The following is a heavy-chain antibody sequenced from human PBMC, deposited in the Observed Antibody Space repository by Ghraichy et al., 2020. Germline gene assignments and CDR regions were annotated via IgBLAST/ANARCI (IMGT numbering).Heavy chain of an antibody. D-gene: IGHD2-2*01. CDR2: ISSSRTYI. Sequence: GGSLRLYCAASGFTFSDYFMNWVRQAPGKGLEWISSISSSRTYIYYADSVRGRFTISRDDAQNSLYLEMNSLRAEDTAVYYCARDHCTSSSCLEGYYYGMDVWGQGTTVSVSS. CDR1: GFTFSDYF. V-gene: IGHV3-21*01. J-gene: IGHJ6*02. CDR3: ARDHCTSSSCLEGYYYGMDV.